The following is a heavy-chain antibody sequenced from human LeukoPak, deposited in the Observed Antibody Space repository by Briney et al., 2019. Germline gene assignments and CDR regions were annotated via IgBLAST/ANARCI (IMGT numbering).Heavy chain of an antibody. CDR1: GYTFTSYY. V-gene: IGHV1-46*01. D-gene: IGHD3-10*01. CDR3: ARAQYYYDGFDY. J-gene: IGHJ4*02. Sequence: ASVKVSCKASGYTFTSYYMHWVRQAPGQGLEWMGIINPSGGSTSYAQKFQGRVTMTRDMSTSTAYMELSSLRSEDTAVYYCARAQYYYDGFDYWGQGTLVTVSS. CDR2: INPSGGST.